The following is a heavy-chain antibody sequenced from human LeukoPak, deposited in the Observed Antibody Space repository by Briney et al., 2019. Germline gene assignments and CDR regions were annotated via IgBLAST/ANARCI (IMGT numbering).Heavy chain of an antibody. V-gene: IGHV3-9*03. CDR1: EFMFDV. CDR3: TKSPSFTLGVGYLDS. J-gene: IGHJ4*02. Sequence: PGGSLRLSCVGSEFMFDVLHWVRQAPGRGLEWVSGISWNSDLIGYADSVKGRFTISRDNDRNTVYLQMNGLRLEDMAFYYCTKSPSFTLGVGYLDSWGQGIRVPVSS. D-gene: IGHD3-22*01. CDR2: ISWNSDLI.